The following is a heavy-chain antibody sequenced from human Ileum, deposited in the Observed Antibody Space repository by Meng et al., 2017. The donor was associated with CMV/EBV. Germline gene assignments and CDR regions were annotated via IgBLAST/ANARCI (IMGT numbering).Heavy chain of an antibody. CDR3: VRGNWVSDF. Sequence: QVQLQQLGAEVLKPSETLSLTHTVSADSFTGYHWTWIRQPPGKGPEWIGEINYRGSIHYNPSLESRVTISLDMSTNQLSLKLNSVTAADTAVYYCVRGNWVSDFWGQGTLVTVSS. J-gene: IGHJ4*02. CDR2: INYRGSI. CDR1: ADSFTGYH. V-gene: IGHV4-34*01. D-gene: IGHD7-27*01.